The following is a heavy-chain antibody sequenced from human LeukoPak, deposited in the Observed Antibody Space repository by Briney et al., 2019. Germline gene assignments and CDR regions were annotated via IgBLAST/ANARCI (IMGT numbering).Heavy chain of an antibody. D-gene: IGHD3-9*01. J-gene: IGHJ3*01. CDR2: ISAYTGNT. CDR1: GYTLSSYG. Sequence: ASVKVSCKASGYTLSSYGISWVRQAPGQGLEWMGWISAYTGNTNYEQDLKGRVTMTTDTSTNTAYMELRSLRSEDTAVYYCASDILTGDDAFDFWGQGTMVTVSS. CDR3: ASDILTGDDAFDF. V-gene: IGHV1-18*01.